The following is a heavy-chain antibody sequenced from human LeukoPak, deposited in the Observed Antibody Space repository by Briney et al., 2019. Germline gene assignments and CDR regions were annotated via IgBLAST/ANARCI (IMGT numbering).Heavy chain of an antibody. D-gene: IGHD1-26*01. CDR3: ARRTGVGTGPSGSYAY. CDR2: ITSSGAST. J-gene: IGHJ4*02. V-gene: IGHV3-23*01. Sequence: GGSLRLSCAASGFTFSSYAMSWVRQAPGKGLEWVSGITSSGASTYYADSVKGRFSISRDNSKHTLSLQMSGLSAEDTAVYYCARRTGVGTGPSGSYAYWGQGTLVTVSS. CDR1: GFTFSSYA.